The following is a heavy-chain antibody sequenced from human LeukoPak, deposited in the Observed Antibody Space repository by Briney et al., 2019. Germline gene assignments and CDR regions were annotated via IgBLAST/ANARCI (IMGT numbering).Heavy chain of an antibody. CDR3: ARRYCSGGSCYFGY. CDR2: IYYSGST. J-gene: IGHJ4*02. V-gene: IGHV4-39*01. Sequence: PSETLSLTCTVSGGSISSSSYYWGWIRQPPGKGLEWIGSIYYSGSTYYNPSLKSRVTISVDTSKNQFSLKLSSVTAADTAVYYCARRYCSGGSCYFGYWGQGTLVTVSS. D-gene: IGHD2-15*01. CDR1: GGSISSSSYY.